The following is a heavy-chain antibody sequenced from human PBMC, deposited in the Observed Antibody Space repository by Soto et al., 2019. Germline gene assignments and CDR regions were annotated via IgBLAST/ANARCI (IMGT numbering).Heavy chain of an antibody. CDR2: IYYRGST. J-gene: IGHJ4*02. Sequence: QLQLQESGPGLVKPSETLSLTCTVSGGSISSSSYYWGWIRQPPGKGLEWIGSIYYRGSTYYNPSLKSRVTIYVYTFKNQFSLKLSSVTAAYTAVYYCARQKRDYDFWSGRRTDYWGQGTLVTVSS. D-gene: IGHD3-3*01. V-gene: IGHV4-39*01. CDR3: ARQKRDYDFWSGRRTDY. CDR1: GGSISSSSYY.